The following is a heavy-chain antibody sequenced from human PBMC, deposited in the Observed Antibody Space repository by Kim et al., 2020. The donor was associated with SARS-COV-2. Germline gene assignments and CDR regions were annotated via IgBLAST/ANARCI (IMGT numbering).Heavy chain of an antibody. J-gene: IGHJ6*02. CDR2: INHSGST. V-gene: IGHV4-34*01. Sequence: SETLSLTCAVYGGSFSGYYWSWIRQPPGKGLEWIGEINHSGSTNYNPSLKSRVTISVDTSKNQFSLKLSSVTAADTAVYYCARGTLIVATNHYYYYGTDVWGQGTPGTVSS. CDR3: ARGTLIVATNHYYYYGTDV. D-gene: IGHD5-12*01. CDR1: GGSFSGYY.